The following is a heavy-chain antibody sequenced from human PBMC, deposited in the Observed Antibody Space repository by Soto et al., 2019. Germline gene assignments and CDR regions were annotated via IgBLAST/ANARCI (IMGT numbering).Heavy chain of an antibody. J-gene: IGHJ2*01. CDR3: ARGGSLYWYFDL. CDR2: INAGNGNT. CDR1: GYTFTSYA. D-gene: IGHD1-26*01. V-gene: IGHV1-3*01. Sequence: QVQLVQSGAEVKKPGASVKVSCKASGYTFTSYAMHWVRQAPGQRLEWMGWINAGNGNTKYSQNFQGRVTITRDTSASTDYMELSSLRSEDTAVYYCARGGSLYWYFDLWGRGTLVTVSS.